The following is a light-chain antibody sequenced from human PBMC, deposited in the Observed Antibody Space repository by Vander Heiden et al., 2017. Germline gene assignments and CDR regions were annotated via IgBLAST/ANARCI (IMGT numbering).Light chain of an antibody. CDR3: HQYGTSPPYT. J-gene: IGKJ2*01. Sequence: EIVLTQSPGTLSLSPGERATPSCRASQSVSSSDLAWYQQKPGQAPRLLIYDVSSRATDIPDRFSGSGSGTYFTLTISRLEPEDFAVYYCHQYGTSPPYTFGQGTKVEI. CDR2: DVS. CDR1: QSVSSSD. V-gene: IGKV3-20*01.